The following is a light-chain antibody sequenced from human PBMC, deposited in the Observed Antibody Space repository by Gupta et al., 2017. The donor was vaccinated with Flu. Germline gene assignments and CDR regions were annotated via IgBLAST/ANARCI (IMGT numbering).Light chain of an antibody. J-gene: IGLJ1*01. CDR2: EVS. V-gene: IGLV2-14*01. Sequence: QSALTQPASVSGSPGQSITISCTGSSSDVGGYNYVSWYQQYPGEAPKVIMYEVSNRPSGVSDRFSGSKSGNTASLTISGLQAEDEADYHCSSYTSRSTEVFGTGTKVTVL. CDR3: SSYTSRSTEV. CDR1: SSDVGGYNY.